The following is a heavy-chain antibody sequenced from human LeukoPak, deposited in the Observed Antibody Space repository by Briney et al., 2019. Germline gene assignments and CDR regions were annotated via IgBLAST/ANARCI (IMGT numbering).Heavy chain of an antibody. D-gene: IGHD5-12*01. V-gene: IGHV1-2*02. CDR3: ARDDSGYDPYYYYYGMDV. Sequence: GASVKVSCKASGYTFTGYYMHWVRQAPGQGLEWMGWINPNSGGTGYAQKFQGRVTMTRNTSISTAYMELSSLRSEDTAVYYCARDDSGYDPYYYYYGMDVWGQGTTVTVSS. CDR1: GYTFTGYY. CDR2: INPNSGGT. J-gene: IGHJ6*02.